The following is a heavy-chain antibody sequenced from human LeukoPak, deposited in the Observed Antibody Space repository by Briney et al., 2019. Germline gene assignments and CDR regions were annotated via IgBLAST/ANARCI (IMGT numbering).Heavy chain of an antibody. Sequence: GGSLRLSCAASGLTFSSHWMSWVRQAPGKGLEWVANIVQDGSQKYYVDSVKGRFTISRDNGKNSLYLQMNSLRAEDTAVYYCARNEKWGRDYWGQGTLVTVSS. CDR1: GLTFSSHW. D-gene: IGHD1-26*01. V-gene: IGHV3-7*03. CDR3: ARNEKWGRDY. CDR2: IVQDGSQK. J-gene: IGHJ4*02.